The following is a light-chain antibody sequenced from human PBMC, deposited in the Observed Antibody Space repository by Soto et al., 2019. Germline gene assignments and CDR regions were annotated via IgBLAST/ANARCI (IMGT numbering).Light chain of an antibody. CDR2: SAL. V-gene: IGKV1-39*01. J-gene: IGKJ4*01. Sequence: HVTQAPSSLSASVGARITITWRASQSVGGFLNWYQQQSGKAPKLLIYSALTLQSGVPSRFSGSGSGTYFTLTITNLQPEDSAAYYCQQGYSTLFTFGGGTKVDIK. CDR1: QSVGGF. CDR3: QQGYSTLFT.